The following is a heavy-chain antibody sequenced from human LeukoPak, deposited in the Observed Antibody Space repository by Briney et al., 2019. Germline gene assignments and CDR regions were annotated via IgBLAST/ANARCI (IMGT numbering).Heavy chain of an antibody. CDR1: GFTFSSYW. D-gene: IGHD3-22*01. Sequence: PGGSLRLSCAASGFTFSSYWMHWVRQAPGKGLVWVSRIKNDGSSTIYADSVRGQFSISRDNAKNTLYLQMNSLRHEDTAVYYCLRGAHYDTSGYYYWGQGALVTVSS. J-gene: IGHJ4*02. V-gene: IGHV3-74*01. CDR3: LRGAHYDTSGYYY. CDR2: IKNDGSST.